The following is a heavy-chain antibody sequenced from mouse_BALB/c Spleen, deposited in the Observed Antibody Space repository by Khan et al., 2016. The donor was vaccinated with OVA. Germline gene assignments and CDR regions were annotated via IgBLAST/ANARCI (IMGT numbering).Heavy chain of an antibody. CDR2: ITYSGNT. D-gene: IGHD1-1*01. CDR1: GYSITSDYA. V-gene: IGHV3-2*02. CDR3: ARDYGSSYLFFDY. J-gene: IGHJ2*01. Sequence: EVQLQESGPGLVKPSQSLSLTCTVTGYSITSDYAWNWIRQFPGNKLEWMAYITYSGNTGYNPSLNGRISITRDTSKNQFFLQLNSVTTEDTATYYCARDYGSSYLFFDYWGRGTTLTVSS.